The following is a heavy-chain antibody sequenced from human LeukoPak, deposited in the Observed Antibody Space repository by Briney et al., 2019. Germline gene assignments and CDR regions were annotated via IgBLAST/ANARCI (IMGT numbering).Heavy chain of an antibody. CDR1: GFTFSRSA. CDR2: ISSSVNT. CDR3: VKGRISEDGLDF. V-gene: IGHV3-23*01. J-gene: IGHJ4*02. Sequence: PGGSLRLSCAASGFTFSRSAMTWVRQTPGEGRDWVSSISSSVNTYYADSVKGRFTISRDNSKNMLYLQMNSLRAEDTAVYYCVKGRISEDGLDFWGQGTLVTVSS. D-gene: IGHD6-13*01.